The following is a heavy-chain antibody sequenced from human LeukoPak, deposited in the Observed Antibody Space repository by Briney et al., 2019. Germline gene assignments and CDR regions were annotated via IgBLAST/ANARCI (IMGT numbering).Heavy chain of an antibody. D-gene: IGHD3-3*01. J-gene: IGHJ5*02. V-gene: IGHV1-24*01. CDR1: GYTLTELS. CDR3: ATVPFFPLRFWEGLTPPKMNGFAP. CDR2: FDPEDGET. Sequence: ASVKVSCKVSGYTLTELSMHWVRQAPGKGLEWMGGFDPEDGETIYAQKFQGRVTMTEDTSTDTAYMELSSLRSEDTAVYYCATVPFFPLRFWEGLTPPKMNGFAPGGRGTLVTVPS.